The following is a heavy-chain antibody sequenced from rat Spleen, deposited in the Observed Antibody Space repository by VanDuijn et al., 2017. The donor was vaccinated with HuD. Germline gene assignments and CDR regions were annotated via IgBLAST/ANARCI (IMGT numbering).Heavy chain of an antibody. CDR1: GFIFSDYY. V-gene: IGHV5-29*01. J-gene: IGHJ4*01. CDR3: ARTRWDVMDA. CDR2: IRYDGSST. Sequence: EVQLVESDGGLVQPGRSLKLSCAASGFIFSDYYMAWVRQAPRTGLEWVATIRYDGSSTYYRDSVKGRFTISRDNAKSTLYLQMDSRRSEDTATYYCARTRWDVMDAWGQGASVTVSS.